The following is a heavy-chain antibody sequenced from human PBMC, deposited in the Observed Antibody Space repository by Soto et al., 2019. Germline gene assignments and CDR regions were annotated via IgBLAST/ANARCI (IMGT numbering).Heavy chain of an antibody. CDR1: GGTFSSYS. CDR2: IIPIFGTA. V-gene: IGHV1-69*13. D-gene: IGHD5-12*01. Sequence: SVKVSCKASGGTFSSYSISWVRQAPGQGLEWMGGIIPIFGTANYAQKFQGRVTITADESTSTAYMELSSLRSEDTAVYYCARGRRRMRDGYNLFAFDYWGQGTLVTVSS. J-gene: IGHJ4*02. CDR3: ARGRRRMRDGYNLFAFDY.